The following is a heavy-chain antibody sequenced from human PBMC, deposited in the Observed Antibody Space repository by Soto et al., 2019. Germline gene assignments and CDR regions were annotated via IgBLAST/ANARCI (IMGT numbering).Heavy chain of an antibody. V-gene: IGHV3-23*01. CDR3: AKDSRSHPQGWFDP. Sequence: EVQLLVSGGGLVQPGESLRLSCAASGFTFSSYAMTWGRQAPGKGLEWVSSISGSGDYTYFPDSVKVRFTISRDNSKDTLYMQISSLRVEDTAIYYCAKDSRSHPQGWFDPWGQGTLVTVSS. D-gene: IGHD2-15*01. CDR2: ISGSGDYT. J-gene: IGHJ5*02. CDR1: GFTFSSYA.